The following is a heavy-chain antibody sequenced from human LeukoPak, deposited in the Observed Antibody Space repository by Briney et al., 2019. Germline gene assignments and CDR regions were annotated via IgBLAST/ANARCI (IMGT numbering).Heavy chain of an antibody. J-gene: IGHJ4*02. CDR3: ARAPEWLPLDY. CDR2: INPSGGST. Sequence: ASVKVSCKASGYTFSRYYMHWVRQAPGQGLEWMGMINPSGGSTSYAQRFQGRVTMTSDTSTNTVYMELSSLRSEDTAVYYCARAPEWLPLDYWGQGTWSPSPQ. D-gene: IGHD3-3*01. V-gene: IGHV1-46*01. CDR1: GYTFSRYY.